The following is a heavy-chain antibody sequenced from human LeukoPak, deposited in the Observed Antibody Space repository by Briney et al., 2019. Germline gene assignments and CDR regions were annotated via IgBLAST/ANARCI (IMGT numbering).Heavy chain of an antibody. Sequence: SETLSLTCAVYGGSFSGYYWTWIRHTPGKGLDWIGEINYGGDTNYYPSLQSRVAISVDTSGHQFSLKMTSVTATDTAVYFCARGDHYDFWSDYYTQTGFFFDRWGQGTLVTVSS. CDR2: INYGGDT. D-gene: IGHD3-3*01. CDR3: ARGDHYDFWSDYYTQTGFFFDR. J-gene: IGHJ4*02. CDR1: GGSFSGYY. V-gene: IGHV4-34*01.